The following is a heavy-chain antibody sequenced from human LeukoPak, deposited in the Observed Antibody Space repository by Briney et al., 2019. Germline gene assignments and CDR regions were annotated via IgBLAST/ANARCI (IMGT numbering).Heavy chain of an antibody. CDR2: IYSGGST. Sequence: GGSLRLSCAASGFTVSSNYMSWVRQAPGKGLEWVSVIYSGGSTYYADSVKGRFTISRDNSKSTLYLQMNSLRAEDTAVYYCAKVPYISSWYYFDYWGQGTLVTVSS. CDR1: GFTVSSNY. J-gene: IGHJ4*02. V-gene: IGHV3-53*01. CDR3: AKVPYISSWYYFDY. D-gene: IGHD6-13*01.